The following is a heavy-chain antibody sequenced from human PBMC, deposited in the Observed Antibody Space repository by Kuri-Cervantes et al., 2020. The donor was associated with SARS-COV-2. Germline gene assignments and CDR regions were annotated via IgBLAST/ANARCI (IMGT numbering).Heavy chain of an antibody. V-gene: IGHV3-49*04. J-gene: IGHJ4*02. CDR3: TRDDFWSGYFNY. D-gene: IGHD3-3*01. CDR2: IRSKAYGGTT. Sequence: GESLKISCAASGFTFGDYAMSWVRQASGKGLEWVGFIRSKAYGGTTEYAASVKGRFTISRDDSKSIAYLQMNSLKTEDTAVYYCTRDDFWSGYFNYWGQGTLVTFSS. CDR1: GFTFGDYA.